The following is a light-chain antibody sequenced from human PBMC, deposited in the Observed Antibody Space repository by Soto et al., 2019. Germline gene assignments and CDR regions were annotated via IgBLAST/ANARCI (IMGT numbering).Light chain of an antibody. CDR1: QSVLYSSNNKNY. CDR2: WAS. Sequence: DSLSTQSPDSLAVSLGDRATINCKSSQSVLYSSNNKNYLAWYQQKPGQPPKLLIYWASTRESGVPDRFSGSGSGTDFTLTISSLQAEDVAVYYCQQYYSTPPVTFGQGTRLEIK. J-gene: IGKJ5*01. CDR3: QQYYSTPPVT. V-gene: IGKV4-1*01.